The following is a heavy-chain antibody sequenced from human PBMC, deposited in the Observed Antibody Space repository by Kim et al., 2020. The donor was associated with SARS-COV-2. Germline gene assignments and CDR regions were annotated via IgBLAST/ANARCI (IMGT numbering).Heavy chain of an antibody. CDR2: TYYRSKWYN. Sequence: SETLSLTCAISGDSVSSNSAAWNWIRQSPSRGLEWLGRTYYRSKWYNDYAVSVKSRITINPDTSKNQFSLQLNSVTHEDTAVYYCASSGYSSGWYRTRYYGMDVWGQGTTVTVSS. D-gene: IGHD6-19*01. CDR3: ASSGYSSGWYRTRYYGMDV. V-gene: IGHV6-1*01. CDR1: GDSVSSNSAA. J-gene: IGHJ6*02.